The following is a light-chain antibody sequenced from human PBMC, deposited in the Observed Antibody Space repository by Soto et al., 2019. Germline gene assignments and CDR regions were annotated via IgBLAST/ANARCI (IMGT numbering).Light chain of an antibody. CDR2: GAS. J-gene: IGKJ1*01. Sequence: EIVLTHSPGTLSLSPGERATISCRASQSVSSSYLAWYQQKPGQAPRLLIYGASSRATGIPDRFSGSGSGTDFTLTISRLEPEDFAVYYCQQYGSPTWTFGQGTKVDIK. CDR1: QSVSSSY. V-gene: IGKV3-20*01. CDR3: QQYGSPTWT.